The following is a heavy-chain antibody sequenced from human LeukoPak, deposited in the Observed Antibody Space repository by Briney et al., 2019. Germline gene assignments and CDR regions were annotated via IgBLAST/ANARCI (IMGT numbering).Heavy chain of an antibody. CDR1: GGTFSSYA. CDR3: ATSLRYFDWLLYEMGY. CDR2: IIPIFGTA. D-gene: IGHD3-9*01. J-gene: IGHJ4*02. Sequence: SVKVSCKASGGTFSSYAISWVRQAPGQGLEWMGGIIPIFGTANYAQKFQGRVTITADESTSTACMELSSLRSEDTAVYYCATSLRYFDWLLYEMGYWGQGTLVTVSS. V-gene: IGHV1-69*13.